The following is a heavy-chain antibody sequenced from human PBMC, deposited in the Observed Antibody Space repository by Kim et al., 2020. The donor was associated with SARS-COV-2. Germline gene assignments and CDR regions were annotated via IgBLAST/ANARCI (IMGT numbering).Heavy chain of an antibody. Sequence: ASVKFSCKASGYTFTSYGISWVRQAPGQGLEWMGWISAYNGNTNYAQKLQGRVTMTTDTSTSTAYMELRSLRSDDTAVYYCARGDSDFWSGYYTPGGYYYYMDVWGKGTKVTVSS. D-gene: IGHD3-3*01. CDR2: ISAYNGNT. CDR1: GYTFTSYG. CDR3: ARGDSDFWSGYYTPGGYYYYMDV. V-gene: IGHV1-18*01. J-gene: IGHJ6*03.